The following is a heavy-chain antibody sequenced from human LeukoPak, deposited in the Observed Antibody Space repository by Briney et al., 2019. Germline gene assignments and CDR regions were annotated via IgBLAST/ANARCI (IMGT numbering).Heavy chain of an antibody. V-gene: IGHV4-34*01. D-gene: IGHD2-15*01. CDR1: GGSFSGYY. CDR2: INHSGST. CDR3: ATTYSTCSGGSCYFGDY. Sequence: SETLSLTCAVYGGSFSGYYWSWIRQPPGKGLECIREINHSGSTNYNPSLKSRVTISVDTSKNQFSLKLSSVTAADTAVYYCATTYSTCSGGSCYFGDYWGQGTLVTVSS. J-gene: IGHJ4*02.